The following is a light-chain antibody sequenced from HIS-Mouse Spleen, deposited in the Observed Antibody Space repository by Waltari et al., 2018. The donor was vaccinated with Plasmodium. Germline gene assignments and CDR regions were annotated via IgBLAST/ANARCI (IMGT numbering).Light chain of an antibody. Sequence: SYELTQPPSVSVSPGQTARITCSGDALPKQYAYWYQQKPGQAPVLAIYKDSERHSGIPERFSGSSSGTTVTLTISGVQAEDEADYYCQSADSSGTPNWVFGGGTKLTVL. CDR1: ALPKQY. V-gene: IGLV3-25*03. CDR2: KDS. J-gene: IGLJ3*02. CDR3: QSADSSGTPNWV.